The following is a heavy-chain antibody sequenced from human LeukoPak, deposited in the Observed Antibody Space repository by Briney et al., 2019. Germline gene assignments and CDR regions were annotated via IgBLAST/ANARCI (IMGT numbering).Heavy chain of an antibody. CDR3: ARGRSPLDY. J-gene: IGHJ4*02. CDR2: ISSSGSTI. CDR1: GFTFSSYE. V-gene: IGHV3-48*03. Sequence: GGSLRLSCAASGFTFSSYEMNWVRQAPGKGLEWVSYISSSGSTIYYADSVKGRFTISRDNSKSSLYLQMNSLRAEDTAVYYCARGRSPLDYWGQGTLVTVSS. D-gene: IGHD3-10*01.